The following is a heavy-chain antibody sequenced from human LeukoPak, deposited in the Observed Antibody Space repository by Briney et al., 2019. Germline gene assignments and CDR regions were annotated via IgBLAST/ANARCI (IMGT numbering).Heavy chain of an antibody. V-gene: IGHV5-51*01. D-gene: IGHD6-6*01. CDR3: ARQASLAARITY. Sequence: GESLKISCQVSGYTFTKYWIVWGRQMPGKGLEWMAIIYPGDSDTRYSPSFQGQVTISADKSISTAYLQWSSLKASDTAMYYCARQASLAARITYWGQGTLVTVSS. J-gene: IGHJ4*02. CDR1: GYTFTKYW. CDR2: IYPGDSDT.